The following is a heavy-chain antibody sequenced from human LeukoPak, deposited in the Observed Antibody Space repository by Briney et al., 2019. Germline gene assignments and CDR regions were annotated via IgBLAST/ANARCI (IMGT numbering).Heavy chain of an antibody. CDR2: IYYSGST. CDR1: GGSISSGSYY. CDR3: ARSVGGDHFDY. V-gene: IGHV4-61*10. J-gene: IGHJ4*02. D-gene: IGHD6-19*01. Sequence: SETLSLTCTVSGGSISSGSYYWSWIRQPAGKGLEWIGYIYYSGSTNYNPSLKSRVTISVDTSKNQFSLKLSSVTAADTAVYYCARSVGGDHFDYWGQGTLVTVSS.